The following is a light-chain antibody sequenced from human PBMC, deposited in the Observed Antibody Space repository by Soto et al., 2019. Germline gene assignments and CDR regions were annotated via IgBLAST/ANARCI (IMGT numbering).Light chain of an antibody. CDR1: QSVSSTY. J-gene: IGKJ1*01. Sequence: EIVLTQSPGTLSLSPGERATLSCRPSQSVSSTYLDCYQQKPGQAPRLLIYAASSRTTGIPDRFSGGASATDFTLTSSRLAPEDVAVYYCRHYINSQWTFGQGTKVEIK. CDR3: RHYINSQWT. V-gene: IGKV3-20*01. CDR2: AAS.